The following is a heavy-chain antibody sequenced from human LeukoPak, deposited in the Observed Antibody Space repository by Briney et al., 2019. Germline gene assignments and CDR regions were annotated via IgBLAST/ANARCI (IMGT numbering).Heavy chain of an antibody. CDR2: IYYSGST. Sequence: PSETLSLTCTVSGGTVSSGSYNWSWIRQPPGKGLEWIGYIYYSGSTNYNPSLKSRVTISVDTSKNQFSLKLSSVTAADTAVYYCARDSAPDWGHAFDISGQGTMVTVSS. CDR1: GGTVSSGSYN. D-gene: IGHD7-27*01. J-gene: IGHJ3*02. CDR3: ARDSAPDWGHAFDI. V-gene: IGHV4-61*01.